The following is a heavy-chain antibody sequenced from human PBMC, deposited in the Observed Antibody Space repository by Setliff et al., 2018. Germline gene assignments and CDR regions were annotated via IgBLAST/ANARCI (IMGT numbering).Heavy chain of an antibody. D-gene: IGHD6-6*01. CDR1: GDSINNYY. J-gene: IGHJ4*02. V-gene: IGHV4-59*01. CDR2: IYHSGGT. Sequence: PSETLSLTCTVSGDSINNYYWTWIRQPPGKGLEWIGYIYHSGGTNYNPSLKSRVTISVDTSKKQFSLNLSSVTAADTAVYYCARGQATSSRSSLVYWGQGIQVTVSS. CDR3: ARGQATSSRSSLVY.